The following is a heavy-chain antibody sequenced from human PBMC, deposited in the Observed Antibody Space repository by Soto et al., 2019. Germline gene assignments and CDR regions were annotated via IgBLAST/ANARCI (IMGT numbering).Heavy chain of an antibody. CDR1: GFSLSTSRVG. D-gene: IGHD4-17*01. CDR3: AHYRIFGDYMYYFDS. J-gene: IGHJ4*02. V-gene: IGHV2-5*02. Sequence: QITLKESGPTLVKPTQTLTLTCTFSGFSLSTSRVGVGWIRQPPGKALEWLALIYWDVDKRYSPSLKTRLTSXXDXSXXQVVLTMTNMDPVDTATYYCAHYRIFGDYMYYFDSWGQGTLVTVSS. CDR2: IYWDVDK.